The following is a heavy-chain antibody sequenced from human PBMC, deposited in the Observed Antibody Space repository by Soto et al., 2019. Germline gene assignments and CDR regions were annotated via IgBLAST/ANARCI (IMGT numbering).Heavy chain of an antibody. V-gene: IGHV5-51*01. Sequence: GESLKISCNGSGFDFTSYWIAWVRQMPGKGLEWMGAIYPADSDTRYSPSFQGQVTISADKSTSTAYLQWSSLKPSDNAIYYCRRRTGGNLFDYWGQGTQVTVYS. CDR2: IYPADSDT. CDR3: RRRTGGNLFDY. CDR1: GFDFTSYW. D-gene: IGHD1-1*01. J-gene: IGHJ4*02.